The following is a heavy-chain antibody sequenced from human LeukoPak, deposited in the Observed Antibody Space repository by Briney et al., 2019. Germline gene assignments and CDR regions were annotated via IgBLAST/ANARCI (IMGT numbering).Heavy chain of an antibody. Sequence: AGGSLRLSCAASGFTFSSYGMHWVRQAPGKGLEWVSYISSSSSTIYYADSVKGRFTISRDNAKNSLYLQMNSLRAEDTAVYYCARVSLYGMDVWGQGTTVTVSS. CDR2: ISSSSSTI. V-gene: IGHV3-48*01. J-gene: IGHJ6*02. CDR1: GFTFSSYG. CDR3: ARVSLYGMDV.